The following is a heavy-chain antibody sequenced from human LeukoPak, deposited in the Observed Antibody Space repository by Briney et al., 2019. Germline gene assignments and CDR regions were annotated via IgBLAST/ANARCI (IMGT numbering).Heavy chain of an antibody. CDR3: ARGSPTSGQFDY. V-gene: IGHV4-30-4*08. J-gene: IGHJ4*02. CDR2: IYYSGST. CDR1: GGSLSSGDYY. Sequence: SETLSLTCTVSGGSLSSGDYYWSWIRQPPGKGLEWTGYIYYSGSTYYNPSLKSRATITVDTSKNQFSLKLSSGTAADTAVYYCARGSPTSGQFDYWGQGTLVTVSS.